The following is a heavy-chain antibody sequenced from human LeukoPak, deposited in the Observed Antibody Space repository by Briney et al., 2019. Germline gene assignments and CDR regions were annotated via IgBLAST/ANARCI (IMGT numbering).Heavy chain of an antibody. Sequence: ASVKVSCKASGGTFSSYAISWVRQAPGQGLEWMGGIIPIFGTANYAQKFQGRVTITTDESTSTAYMELSSLRSEDTAVYYCARARRTDNDFWSGYSDYYYYYYMDVWGKGTTVTVSS. CDR1: GGTFSSYA. J-gene: IGHJ6*03. D-gene: IGHD3-3*01. CDR2: IIPIFGTA. V-gene: IGHV1-69*05. CDR3: ARARRTDNDFWSGYSDYYYYYYMDV.